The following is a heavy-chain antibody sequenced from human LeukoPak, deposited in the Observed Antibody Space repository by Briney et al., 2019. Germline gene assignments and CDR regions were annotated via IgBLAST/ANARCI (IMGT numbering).Heavy chain of an antibody. CDR3: ARDLAVTHDAFDI. J-gene: IGHJ3*02. Sequence: VASVKVSCKASGGTFSSYAISWVRQAPGQGLEWMGRIIPILGIANYAQKFQGRVTITADKSTSTAYMGLSSLRSEDTAVYYCARDLAVTHDAFDIWGQGTMVTVSS. CDR2: IIPILGIA. V-gene: IGHV1-69*04. CDR1: GGTFSSYA. D-gene: IGHD4-23*01.